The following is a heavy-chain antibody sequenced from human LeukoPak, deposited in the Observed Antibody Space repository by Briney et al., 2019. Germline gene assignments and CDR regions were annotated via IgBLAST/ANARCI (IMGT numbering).Heavy chain of an antibody. D-gene: IGHD3-22*01. CDR3: ARAGYYYDSSGYWDYFDY. V-gene: IGHV1-2*02. Sequence: ASVKVSCKASGYTFTGYYMHWVRQAPGQGLERMGWINPNSGGTNYAQKFQGRVTMTRDTSISTAYMELSRLRSDDTAVYYCARAGYYYDSSGYWDYFDYRGQGTLVTVSS. J-gene: IGHJ4*02. CDR1: GYTFTGYY. CDR2: INPNSGGT.